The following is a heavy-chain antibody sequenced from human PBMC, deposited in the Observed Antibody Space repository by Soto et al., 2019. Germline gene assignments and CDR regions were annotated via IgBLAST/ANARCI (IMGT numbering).Heavy chain of an antibody. D-gene: IGHD2-21*02. CDR1: GFTFSSYA. V-gene: IGHV3-30-3*01. Sequence: QVQLVESGGGVVQPGRSLRLSCAASGFTFSSYAMHWVRQAPGKGLEWVAVISYDGSNKYYADSVKGRFTISRDNSKNTLDLQMNSLRAEDTAVYYCASFGGNSVWGQGTLVTVAA. CDR2: ISYDGSNK. J-gene: IGHJ4*02. CDR3: ASFGGNSV.